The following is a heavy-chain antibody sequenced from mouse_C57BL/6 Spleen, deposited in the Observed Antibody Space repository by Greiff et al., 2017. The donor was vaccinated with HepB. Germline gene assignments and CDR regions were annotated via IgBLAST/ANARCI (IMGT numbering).Heavy chain of an antibody. V-gene: IGHV1-82*01. CDR1: GYAFSSSW. D-gene: IGHD3-1*01. CDR2: IYPGDGDT. J-gene: IGHJ3*01. Sequence: LQESGPELVKPGASVKISCKASGYAFSSSWMNWVKQRPGKGLEWIGRIYPGDGDTNYNGKFKGKATLTADKSSSTAYMQLSSLTSEDSAVYFCARLGLFAYWGQGTLVTVSA. CDR3: ARLGLFAY.